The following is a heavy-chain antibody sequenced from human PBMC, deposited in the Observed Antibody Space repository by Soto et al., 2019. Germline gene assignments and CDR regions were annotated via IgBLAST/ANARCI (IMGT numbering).Heavy chain of an antibody. Sequence: GGSLRLSCAASGFTFSSYWMHWVRQAPGKGLVWVSRINSDGSSTSYADSVKGRFTISRDNAKNTLYLQMNSLRAEDTAVYYCAREDTHQYGMDVWGQGTTVTVS. CDR1: GFTFSSYW. D-gene: IGHD5-18*01. CDR3: AREDTHQYGMDV. V-gene: IGHV3-74*01. CDR2: INSDGSST. J-gene: IGHJ6*02.